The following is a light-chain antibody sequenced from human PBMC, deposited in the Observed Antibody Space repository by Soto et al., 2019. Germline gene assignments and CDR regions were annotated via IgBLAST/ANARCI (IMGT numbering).Light chain of an antibody. Sequence: DIQMTQSPSTLSASVGDRVTITCRASQGISDWLAWYQQKPGKPPRLLIYDSSSLDTGVPSRFSGSGYGTDFTLTIIGLQPEDFATFYCQQYDSFPWTFGQGTSVDIK. CDR3: QQYDSFPWT. J-gene: IGKJ1*01. CDR1: QGISDW. V-gene: IGKV1-5*01. CDR2: DSS.